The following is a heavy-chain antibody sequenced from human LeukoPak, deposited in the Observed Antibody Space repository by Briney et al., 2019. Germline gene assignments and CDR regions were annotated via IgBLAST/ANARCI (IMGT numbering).Heavy chain of an antibody. V-gene: IGHV3-30*04. J-gene: IGHJ4*02. CDR1: GFTFSSYA. CDR3: ATSRIQLWLPYY. D-gene: IGHD5-18*01. Sequence: GRSLRLSCAASGFTFSSYAMHWVRQAPGKGLESVAVISYDGSNKYYADSVRGRFTISRDSSKNTLYLQMNSLRAEDTAVYYCATSRIQLWLPYYWGQGTLVTVSS. CDR2: ISYDGSNK.